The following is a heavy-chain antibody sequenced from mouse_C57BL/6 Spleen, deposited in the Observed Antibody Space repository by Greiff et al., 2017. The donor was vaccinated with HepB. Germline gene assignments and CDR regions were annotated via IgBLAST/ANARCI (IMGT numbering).Heavy chain of an antibody. CDR3: AREAITTVVATDFDY. CDR1: GYTFTGYW. Sequence: QVQLKQSGAELMKPGASVKLSCKATGYTFTGYWIEWVKQRPGHGLEWIGEILPGSGSTNYNEKFKGKATFTADTSSNPAYMQLSSLTTEDSAIYYCAREAITTVVATDFDYWGQGTTLTVSS. CDR2: ILPGSGST. V-gene: IGHV1-9*01. J-gene: IGHJ2*01. D-gene: IGHD1-1*01.